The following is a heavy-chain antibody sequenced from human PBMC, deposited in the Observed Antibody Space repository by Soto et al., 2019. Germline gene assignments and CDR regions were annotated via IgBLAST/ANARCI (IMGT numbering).Heavy chain of an antibody. J-gene: IGHJ5*02. D-gene: IGHD2-21*01. Sequence: QVQLQESGPGLVQPSETLSLTCSVSRSFINSGGFYYSWIRQPPGKGLEWLGYIVHSGSTLYTPSLRGRITLSADTSRNQLALHLTSVTAADTAVYYCVRGGIAGHWFDPWGQGILVTVSS. CDR1: RSFINSGGFY. V-gene: IGHV4-31*03. CDR2: IVHSGST. CDR3: VRGGIAGHWFDP.